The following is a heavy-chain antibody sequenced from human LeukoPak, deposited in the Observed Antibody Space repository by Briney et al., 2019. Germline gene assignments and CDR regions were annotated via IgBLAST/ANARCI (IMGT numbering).Heavy chain of an antibody. Sequence: SVKVSCKASGGTFSSYAISWVRQAPGQGLEWMGGIIPIFGTANYAQKFQGRVTITADKSTSTAYMELSSLRPEDTAVYYCARENYDILTGNAFDIWGQGTMVTVSS. CDR1: GGTFSSYA. CDR3: ARENYDILTGNAFDI. CDR2: IIPIFGTA. V-gene: IGHV1-69*06. D-gene: IGHD3-9*01. J-gene: IGHJ3*02.